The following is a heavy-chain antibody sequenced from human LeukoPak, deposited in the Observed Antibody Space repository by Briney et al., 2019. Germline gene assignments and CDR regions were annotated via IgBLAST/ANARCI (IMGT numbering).Heavy chain of an antibody. CDR1: GRSISSSSYY. Sequence: SETLSLTCTVSGRSISSSSYYWGWIRQPPGKGLEWIGSIYYSGSTYYNPSLKSRVTISVDTSKNQFSLKLSPVTAADTAVYYCARALYYDSSGYYFPFDYWGQGTLVTVSS. J-gene: IGHJ4*02. CDR3: ARALYYDSSGYYFPFDY. V-gene: IGHV4-39*01. CDR2: IYYSGST. D-gene: IGHD3-22*01.